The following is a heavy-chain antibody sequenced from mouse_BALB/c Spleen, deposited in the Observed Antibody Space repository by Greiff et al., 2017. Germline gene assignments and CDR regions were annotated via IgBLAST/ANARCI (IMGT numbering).Heavy chain of an antibody. CDR2: INPYNDGT. CDR3: AKGDYRYGYWYFDV. Sequence: VQLKESGPELVKPGASVKMSCKASGYTFTSYVMHWVKQKPGQGLEWIGYINPYNDGTKYNEKFKGKATLTSDKSSSTAYMELSSLTSEDSAVYYCAKGDYRYGYWYFDVWGAGTTVTVSS. V-gene: IGHV1-14*01. J-gene: IGHJ1*01. CDR1: GYTFTSYV. D-gene: IGHD2-14*01.